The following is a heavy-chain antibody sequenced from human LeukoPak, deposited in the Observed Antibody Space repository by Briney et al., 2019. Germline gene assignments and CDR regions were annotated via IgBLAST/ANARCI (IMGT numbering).Heavy chain of an antibody. J-gene: IGHJ4*02. CDR2: ISYDGSNK. D-gene: IGHD3-22*01. CDR3: ARAANYYDSSGSPLSDY. V-gene: IGHV3-30-3*01. CDR1: GFTFSSYA. Sequence: PGRSLRLSCAASGFTFSSYAMHWVRQAPGKGLERVAVISYDGSNKYYADSVKGRFTISRDNSKNTLYLQMNSLRAEDTAVYYCARAANYYDSSGSPLSDYWGQGTLVTVSS.